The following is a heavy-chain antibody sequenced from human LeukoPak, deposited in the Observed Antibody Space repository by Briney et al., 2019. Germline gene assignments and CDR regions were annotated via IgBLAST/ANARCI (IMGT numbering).Heavy chain of an antibody. CDR1: GGSISSGDYY. V-gene: IGHV4-31*03. D-gene: IGHD6-19*01. J-gene: IGHJ4*02. CDR2: IYYSGNT. CDR3: AGVGYSSGWYRAYFGY. Sequence: SQTLSLTCTVSGGSISSGDYYWSWIRQHPGKGLEWIGYIYYSGNTYYNPSLKSRVTISVDTSKNQFSLNLSSVTAADTAIYYCAGVGYSSGWYRAYFGYWGQGTLVTVSS.